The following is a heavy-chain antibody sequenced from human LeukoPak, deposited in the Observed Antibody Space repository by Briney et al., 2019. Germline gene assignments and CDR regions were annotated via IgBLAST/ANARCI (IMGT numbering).Heavy chain of an antibody. Sequence: SETLSLTCTVSGGSISSYYWSWIRQPPGKGLEWIGYIYYSGSTNYNPSLKSRVTISVDTSKNQFSLKLSSVTAADTAVYYCAKDHYYDSSNYYYGRPNLFDYWGQGTLVTVSS. CDR3: AKDHYYDSSNYYYGRPNLFDY. CDR2: IYYSGST. J-gene: IGHJ4*02. V-gene: IGHV4-59*01. CDR1: GGSISSYY. D-gene: IGHD3-22*01.